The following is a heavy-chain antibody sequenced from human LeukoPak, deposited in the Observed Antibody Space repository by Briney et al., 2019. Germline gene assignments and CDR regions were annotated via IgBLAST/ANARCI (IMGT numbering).Heavy chain of an antibody. CDR3: ARDSGYSLDY. Sequence: ASVKVSCKASGYXFTSYGMSWVRQAPGQGHEWMGWISAYNGNTNYAQQLQGGGTMTTDTSTSTAYMELRSLRSDATAVYYCARDSGYSLDYWGQGTLVTVSS. CDR1: GYXFTSYG. D-gene: IGHD4-11*01. CDR2: ISAYNGNT. J-gene: IGHJ4*02. V-gene: IGHV1-18*01.